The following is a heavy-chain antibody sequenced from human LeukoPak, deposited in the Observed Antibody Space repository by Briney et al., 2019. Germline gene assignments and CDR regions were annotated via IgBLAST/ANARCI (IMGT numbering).Heavy chain of an antibody. CDR2: INNPGTTI. J-gene: IGHJ4*02. V-gene: IGHV3-11*04. Sequence: GGSLRLSCVASGFSFGYFYMNSIRQAPGKALGWVAFINNPGTTIYYADSVKGRFTISRDDAKNPLYLLMNSLRAEDTALYYCARAYSGGGIVVVPAVNGGQGALVSVSS. CDR3: ARAYSGGGIVVVPAVN. D-gene: IGHD2-2*01. CDR1: GFSFGYFY.